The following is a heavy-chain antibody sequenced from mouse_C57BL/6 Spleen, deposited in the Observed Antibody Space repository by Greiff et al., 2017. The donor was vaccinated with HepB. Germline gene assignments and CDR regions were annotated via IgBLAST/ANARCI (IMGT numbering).Heavy chain of an antibody. CDR2: IDPETGGT. CDR1: GYTFTDYE. D-gene: IGHD2-3*01. J-gene: IGHJ3*01. V-gene: IGHV1-15*01. Sequence: QVQLKQSGAELVRPGASVTLSCKASGYTFTDYEMHWVKQTPVHGLEWIGAIDPETGGTAYNQKFKGKAILTADKSSSTAYMELRSLTSEDSAVYYCTRGYYVWFAYWGQGTLVTVSA. CDR3: TRGYYVWFAY.